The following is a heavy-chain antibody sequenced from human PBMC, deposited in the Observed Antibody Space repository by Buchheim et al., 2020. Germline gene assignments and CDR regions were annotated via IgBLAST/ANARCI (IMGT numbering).Heavy chain of an antibody. CDR2: ISYDGSNK. V-gene: IGHV3-30*18. J-gene: IGHJ4*02. D-gene: IGHD6-19*01. CDR3: AKDSSSGWYSSFDY. CDR1: GFTFSSYG. Sequence: QVQLVESGGGVVQPGRSLRLSCAASGFTFSSYGMHWVRQAPGKGLEWVAVISYDGSNKYYADSVKGRFTISRDNSKNTLYLQMNSRRAEDTAVYYCAKDSSSGWYSSFDYWGQGTL.